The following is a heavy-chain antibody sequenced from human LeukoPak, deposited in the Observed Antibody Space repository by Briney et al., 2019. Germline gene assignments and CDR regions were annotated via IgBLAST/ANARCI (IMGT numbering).Heavy chain of an antibody. CDR3: AKGDTAMVGTFDI. D-gene: IGHD5-18*01. J-gene: IGHJ3*02. Sequence: GGSLRLSCAASGFTFSSYAMSWVRQAPGKGLEWVSAISGSGGSTYYADSVKGRFTISRDNSKNTLYLQMNNLRAEDTAVYYCAKGDTAMVGTFDIWGQGTMVTVSS. V-gene: IGHV3-23*01. CDR1: GFTFSSYA. CDR2: ISGSGGST.